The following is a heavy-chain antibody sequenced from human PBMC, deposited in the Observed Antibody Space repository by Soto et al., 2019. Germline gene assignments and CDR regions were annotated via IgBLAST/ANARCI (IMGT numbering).Heavy chain of an antibody. CDR2: ISSDGDTI. Sequence: EVQLIDSGGGWAQPGTSLRVSCVASGFTFHEYAIHWVRQAPGKGLEWVSGISSDGDTIAYADSVQGRFTVFRDNAKNSLYLQMNSLRAEDTALYYCTKGSYDLIYYFGMDVWGQGTTVTVSS. CDR3: TKGSYDLIYYFGMDV. CDR1: GFTFHEYA. V-gene: IGHV3-9*01. J-gene: IGHJ6*02. D-gene: IGHD5-12*01.